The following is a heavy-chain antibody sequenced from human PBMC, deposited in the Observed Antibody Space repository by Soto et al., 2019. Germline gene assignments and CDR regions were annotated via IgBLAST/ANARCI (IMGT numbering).Heavy chain of an antibody. V-gene: IGHV4-30-4*01. CDR1: GGSISSGDYY. CDR3: ARAIVATSTYDY. J-gene: IGHJ4*02. Sequence: SETLSLTCTVSGGSISSGDYYWSWIRQPPGKGLEWIGYIYYSGSTYYNPSLKSRVTISVDTSKNQFSLKLSSVTAADTAVYYCARAIVATSTYDYWGQGTLVTVSS. D-gene: IGHD5-12*01. CDR2: IYYSGST.